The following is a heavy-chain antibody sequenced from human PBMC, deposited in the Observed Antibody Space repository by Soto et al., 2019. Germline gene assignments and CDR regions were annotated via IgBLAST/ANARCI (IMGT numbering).Heavy chain of an antibody. Sequence: GASVKVSCKASGGTFSSYAISWVRQAPGQGLEWMGGIIPIFGTANYAQKFQGRVTIAADESTSTAYMELSSLRSGDTAVYYCARGVLAVAGTGYFDYWGQGTLVTVSS. D-gene: IGHD6-19*01. CDR1: GGTFSSYA. CDR3: ARGVLAVAGTGYFDY. V-gene: IGHV1-69*13. CDR2: IIPIFGTA. J-gene: IGHJ4*02.